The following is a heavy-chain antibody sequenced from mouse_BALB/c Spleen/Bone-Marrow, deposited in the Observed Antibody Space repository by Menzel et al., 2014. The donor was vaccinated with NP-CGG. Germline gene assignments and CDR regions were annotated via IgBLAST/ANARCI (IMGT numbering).Heavy chain of an antibody. CDR2: ISTGGGST. CDR3: ARQIYFPYFDY. J-gene: IGHJ2*01. V-gene: IGHV5-12-2*01. D-gene: IGHD2-1*01. Sequence: EVKLVESGGGLVQPGGSLKLSCAASGFTFSSYTMSWVRQTPEKRLEWVASISTGGGSTYYPDTVKGRFTISRDNAKNTLYLQMSSLKSEDTAMYYCARQIYFPYFDYWGQGTTLTVSS. CDR1: GFTFSSYT.